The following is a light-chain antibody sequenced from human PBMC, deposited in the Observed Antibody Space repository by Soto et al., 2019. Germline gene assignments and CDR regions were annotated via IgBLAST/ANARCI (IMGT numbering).Light chain of an antibody. V-gene: IGLV2-23*01. Sequence: QSVLAQPASVSGSPGQSVTISCTGTSSDVGAYNSVSWYQQHPDKAPQLMIYKGTQRPSGVSNRFSGSTSGNAASLTISGLQTEDEADYYCYSYAGTYTLVFGTGTKVTVL. CDR1: SSDVGAYNS. CDR3: YSYAGTYTLV. J-gene: IGLJ1*01. CDR2: KGT.